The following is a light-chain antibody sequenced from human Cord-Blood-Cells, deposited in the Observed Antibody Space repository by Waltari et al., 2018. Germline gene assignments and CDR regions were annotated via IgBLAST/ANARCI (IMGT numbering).Light chain of an antibody. CDR2: DVS. Sequence: QSALTQPRSVAWSPGQSVTIPCTGTRSAVGGYNYVSWYQQHPGNAPKLMIYDVSKRPSGVPDRFSGSKSGNTASLTISGLQAEDEADYYCCSYAGSDVVFGGGTKLTVL. J-gene: IGLJ2*01. V-gene: IGLV2-11*01. CDR1: RSAVGGYNY. CDR3: CSYAGSDVV.